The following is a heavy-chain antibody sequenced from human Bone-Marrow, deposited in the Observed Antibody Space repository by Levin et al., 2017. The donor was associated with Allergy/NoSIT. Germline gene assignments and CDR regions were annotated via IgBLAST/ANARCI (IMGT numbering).Heavy chain of an antibody. V-gene: IGHV5-51*01. J-gene: IGHJ6*02. CDR2: IYPGDSET. CDR3: ARHSTPRFYDYGMDV. Sequence: PGGSLRLSCKGSGYSFTSYWIGWVRQMPGKGLEGMGIIYPGDSETRYSPSFQGQVTISADKSISTAYLQWSSLKASDTAMYYCARHSTPRFYDYGMDVWGQGTTVTVSS. CDR1: GYSFTSYW.